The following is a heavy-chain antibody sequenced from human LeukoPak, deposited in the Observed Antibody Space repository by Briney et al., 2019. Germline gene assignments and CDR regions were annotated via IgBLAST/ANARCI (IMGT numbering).Heavy chain of an antibody. CDR3: SRNGQVDFDY. Sequence: GGSLRLSCTTSGFAFDDFAMSWVRQPAGKGLEWVGFIRRRAYGVAAEYAASVKGRFINSRDDSKGIAYLQMNSLKTEDTAVYYCSRNGQVDFDYWGQGSRVIVSP. V-gene: IGHV3-49*04. CDR2: IRRRAYGVAA. CDR1: GFAFDDFA. J-gene: IGHJ4*02.